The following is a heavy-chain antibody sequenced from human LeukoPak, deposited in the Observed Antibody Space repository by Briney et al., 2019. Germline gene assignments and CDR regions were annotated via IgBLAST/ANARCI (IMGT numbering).Heavy chain of an antibody. CDR1: GGSISSGGYY. CDR3: ARGGSGGSQNSYYYYYGMDV. CDR2: INHSGST. Sequence: SETLSLTCTVSGGSISSGGYYWSWIRQPPGKGLEWIGEINHSGSTNYNPSLKSRVTISVDTSKNQFSLKLSSMTAADTAVYYCARGGSGGSQNSYYYYYGMDVWGQGTTVTVSS. D-gene: IGHD2-15*01. J-gene: IGHJ6*02. V-gene: IGHV4-39*07.